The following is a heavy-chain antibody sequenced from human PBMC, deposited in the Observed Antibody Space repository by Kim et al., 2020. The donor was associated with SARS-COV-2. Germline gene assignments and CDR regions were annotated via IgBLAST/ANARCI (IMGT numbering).Heavy chain of an antibody. V-gene: IGHV4-34*01. CDR3: ARRSAGVDW. CDR2: GTT. Sequence: GTTKYHPSFKSRVTLSMDTSKNPFYLRMTSVTAADTAVYYCARRSAGVDWWGQGTPVTVSS. J-gene: IGHJ4*02.